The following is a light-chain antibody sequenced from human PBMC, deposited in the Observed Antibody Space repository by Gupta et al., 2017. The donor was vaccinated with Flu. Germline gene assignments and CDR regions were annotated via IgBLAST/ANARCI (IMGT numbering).Light chain of an antibody. V-gene: IGKV3-20*01. CDR1: QSISNTS. Sequence: IVLTQSPDTLSLSPGERATLSCRASQSISNTSLTWYQQKPGQAPRLLIFGSSNRATGIPDRFSGSGSGAEFTLTISRLEPEDFAVYYCQQYVTSSWTFGQGTKVEI. J-gene: IGKJ1*01. CDR3: QQYVTSSWT. CDR2: GSS.